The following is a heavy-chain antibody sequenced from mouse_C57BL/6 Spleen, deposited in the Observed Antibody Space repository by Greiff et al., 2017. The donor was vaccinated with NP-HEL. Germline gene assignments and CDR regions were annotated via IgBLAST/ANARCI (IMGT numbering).Heavy chain of an antibody. CDR2: IHPNSGST. J-gene: IGHJ2*01. CDR3: ARDYGSSYEFDY. CDR1: GYTFTSYW. D-gene: IGHD1-1*01. V-gene: IGHV1-64*01. Sequence: QVQLQQPGAELVKPGASVKLSCKASGYTFTSYWMHWVKQRPGQGLEWIGMIHPNSGSTNYNEKFKSKATLTVDKSSSTAYMQLSSLTSEDSAVYYCARDYGSSYEFDYWGQGTTLTVSS.